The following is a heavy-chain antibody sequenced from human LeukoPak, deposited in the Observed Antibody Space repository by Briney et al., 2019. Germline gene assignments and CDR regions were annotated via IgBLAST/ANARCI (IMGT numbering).Heavy chain of an antibody. J-gene: IGHJ4*02. CDR2: ISGSNSYI. D-gene: IGHD6-25*01. CDR1: GFTFNSYS. Sequence: GGSLRLSCAASGFTFNSYSMNWVRQAPGRGLEWVSSISGSNSYIYYADSMKGRFTISRDNAKNTLYLQMNSLRAEDTAVYYCATPSGGYWGQGTLVTVSS. V-gene: IGHV3-21*01. CDR3: ATPSGGY.